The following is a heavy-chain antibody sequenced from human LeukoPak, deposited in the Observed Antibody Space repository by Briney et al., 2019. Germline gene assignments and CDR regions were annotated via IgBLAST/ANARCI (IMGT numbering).Heavy chain of an antibody. J-gene: IGHJ4*02. D-gene: IGHD5-12*01. CDR2: IYYSGGT. CDR3: ARAPYSGYDSGFDY. Sequence: PSQTLSLTCTVSGGSISSGGYYWSWIRQHPGTGLEWIGYIYYSGGTYYNPSLKSRVTISVDTSKNQFSLKLTSVTAADTAVYYCARAPYSGYDSGFDYWGQGTLVTVSS. V-gene: IGHV4-31*03. CDR1: GGSISSGGYY.